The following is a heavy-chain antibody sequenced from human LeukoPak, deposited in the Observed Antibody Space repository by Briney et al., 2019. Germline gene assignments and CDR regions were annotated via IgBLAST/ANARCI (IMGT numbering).Heavy chain of an antibody. J-gene: IGHJ4*02. CDR3: ATAYSSSLLDY. V-gene: IGHV3-11*01. Sequence: PGGSLRRSCAASGFTFSDYYMSWVREAPGKGLEWIAYISNSGGTIYYADSVKGRFTISRDNAKNSLYLQMNSLRAEDSALHYCATAYSSSLLDYWGQGTLVTVSS. CDR2: ISNSGGTI. D-gene: IGHD6-13*01. CDR1: GFTFSDYY.